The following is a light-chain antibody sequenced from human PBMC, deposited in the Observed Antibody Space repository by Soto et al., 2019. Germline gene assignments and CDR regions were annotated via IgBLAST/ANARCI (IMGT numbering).Light chain of an antibody. CDR2: WAS. J-gene: IGKJ4*01. Sequence: DIVMTQSPDSLAVSLGESATINCKSSQSVLYSSNNKNDLAWYQQKPGQPPKLLICWASTRESGVPDRFSGSGSGTDLTITISSLQAEDVAVYYCQQYYSAPAHSFGGGTKVEIK. V-gene: IGKV4-1*01. CDR1: QSVLYSSNNKND. CDR3: QQYYSAPAHS.